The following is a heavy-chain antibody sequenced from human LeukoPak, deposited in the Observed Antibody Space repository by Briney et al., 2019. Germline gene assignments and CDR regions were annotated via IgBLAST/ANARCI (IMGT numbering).Heavy chain of an antibody. J-gene: IGHJ2*01. CDR1: GDSISSYY. CDR2: MHPSGSN. Sequence: PSDTLSLTCSVSGDSISSYYWSWIRQAAGKGLEWIGRMHPSGSNYYSPSLKSRVTMSTDTSKNQFSLKLTSVTAADTAVYYCARAQGVDYYGSGTYYNWYFDLWGRGTLVTASS. CDR3: ARAQGVDYYGSGTYYNWYFDL. V-gene: IGHV4-4*07. D-gene: IGHD3-10*01.